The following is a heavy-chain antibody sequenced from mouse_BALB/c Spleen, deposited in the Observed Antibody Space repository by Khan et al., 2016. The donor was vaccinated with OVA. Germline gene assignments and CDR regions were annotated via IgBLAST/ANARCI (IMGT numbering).Heavy chain of an antibody. V-gene: IGHV2-9*02. CDR2: IWAGGST. J-gene: IGHJ2*01. D-gene: IGHD1-3*01. CDR1: GFSLTSYG. Sequence: VELVESGPGLVAPSQSLSITCTVSGFSLTSYGVHWVRQPPGKGLEWLGVIWAGGSTHYNSALMSRLSISKDNSKSQVFLQMNSLHTDDTAMYYCARLEDIWGQGTTLTVSS. CDR3: ARLEDI.